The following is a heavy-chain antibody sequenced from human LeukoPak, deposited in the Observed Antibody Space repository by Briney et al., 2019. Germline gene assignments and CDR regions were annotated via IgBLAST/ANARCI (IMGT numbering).Heavy chain of an antibody. CDR2: ISSSSSTI. CDR1: GFTFSSYS. J-gene: IGHJ3*02. Sequence: QSGGSLRLSCAASGFTFSSYSMNWVRQAPGKGLEWVSYISSSSSTIYYADSAKGRFTISRDNAKNSLYLQMNSLRAEDTAVYYCAREIITIFGVVTGDAFDIWGQGTMVTVSS. V-gene: IGHV3-48*01. CDR3: AREIITIFGVVTGDAFDI. D-gene: IGHD3-3*01.